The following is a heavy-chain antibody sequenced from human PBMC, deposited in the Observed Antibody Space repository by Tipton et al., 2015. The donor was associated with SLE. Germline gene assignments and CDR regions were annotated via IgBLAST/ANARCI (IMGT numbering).Heavy chain of an antibody. CDR2: IYYSGST. J-gene: IGHJ4*02. D-gene: IGHD1-1*01. Sequence: TLSLTCTVSGGSISSYYWSWIRQPPGKGLEWIGYIYYSGSTNYNPSLKSRVTISVDTSKNQFSLKLSSVTAADTAAYYCARDPGLERREDYFDYWGQGTLVTVSS. CDR1: GGSISSYY. CDR3: ARDPGLERREDYFDY. V-gene: IGHV4-59*01.